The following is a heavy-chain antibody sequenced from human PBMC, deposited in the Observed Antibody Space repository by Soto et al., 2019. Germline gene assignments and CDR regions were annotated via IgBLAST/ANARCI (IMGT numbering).Heavy chain of an antibody. V-gene: IGHV3-30*04. CDR2: ISYDGRNE. J-gene: IGHJ4*02. Sequence: VGSLRLSCAASGFTFSSYAMHWVRQAPGKGLEWVAFISYDGRNEFYADSVKGRFTISRDNSKNTLYLQMNSLRTEDTAVYHCAKDQAGSSSQTYFFDYWGQGTLVTVSS. CDR1: GFTFSSYA. D-gene: IGHD6-13*01. CDR3: AKDQAGSSSQTYFFDY.